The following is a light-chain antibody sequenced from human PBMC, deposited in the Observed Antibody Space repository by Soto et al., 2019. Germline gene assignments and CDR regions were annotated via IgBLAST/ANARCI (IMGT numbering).Light chain of an antibody. Sequence: EIVLTQSPGTLSLSPGERATLSCRASQSVSNNYLAWYQQKPGQAPRLLIYGASSRATGIPERFSGSGSGTGCTLTMSRLEPGEFAVFYCQQYGASPRTFGQGTRVAI. J-gene: IGKJ1*01. CDR1: QSVSNNY. CDR2: GAS. V-gene: IGKV3-20*01. CDR3: QQYGASPRT.